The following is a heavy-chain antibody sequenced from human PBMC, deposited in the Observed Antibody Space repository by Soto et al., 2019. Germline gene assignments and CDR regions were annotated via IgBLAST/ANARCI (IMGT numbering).Heavy chain of an antibody. CDR1: GGTFSSYA. Sequence: ASVKVSCKASGGTFSSYAISWVRQAPGQGLEWMGWIIAYYGNTNCAQKLQGRVTMTTDTSTSTAYMELRSLRSDDTAVYYCARANGDYYYYYMDVWGKGTTVTVSS. CDR2: IIAYYGNT. D-gene: IGHD4-17*01. J-gene: IGHJ6*03. V-gene: IGHV1-18*01. CDR3: ARANGDYYYYYMDV.